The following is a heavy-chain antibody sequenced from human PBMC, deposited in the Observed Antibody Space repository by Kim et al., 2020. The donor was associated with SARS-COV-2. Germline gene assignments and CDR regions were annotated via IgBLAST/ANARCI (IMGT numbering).Heavy chain of an antibody. J-gene: IGHJ6*02. CDR3: TRALNRVGNHGMDV. CDR1: GFTFSDHY. CDR2: SRNKAKSYTT. V-gene: IGHV3-72*01. D-gene: IGHD1-26*01. Sequence: GGSLRLSCAASGFTFSDHYMDWVRQAPGKGLEWVGRSRNKAKSYTTEYAASVKGRFTISRDDSKNSLYLQMNSLKTEDTAVYYCTRALNRVGNHGMDVWGQGTTVTVSS.